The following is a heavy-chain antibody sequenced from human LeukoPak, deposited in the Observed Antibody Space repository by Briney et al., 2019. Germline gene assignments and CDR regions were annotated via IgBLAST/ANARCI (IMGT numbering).Heavy chain of an antibody. V-gene: IGHV3-23*01. Sequence: GGSMRLSCAPSGFTFDNFAMTWVRQAPGKGLEWVSEITGSGGSTYYADSVKGRFTISRDNSKNTLYLQMNSLRAEDTAIYYCARELFDFDYWGQGTLVTVSS. CDR3: ARELFDFDY. D-gene: IGHD3-10*01. CDR2: ITGSGGST. J-gene: IGHJ4*02. CDR1: GFTFDNFA.